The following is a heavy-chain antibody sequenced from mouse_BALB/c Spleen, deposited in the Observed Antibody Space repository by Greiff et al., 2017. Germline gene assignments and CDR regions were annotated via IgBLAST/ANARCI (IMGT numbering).Heavy chain of an antibody. J-gene: IGHJ4*01. CDR1: GFTFSSFG. CDR3: ARSGAMDY. Sequence: EVQRVESGGGLVQPGGSRKLSCAASGFTFSSFGMHWVRQAPGKGLEWVAYISSGSSTIYYADTVKGRITISRDNPKNTLFLQMTSLRSEDTAMYYCARSGAMDYWGQGTSVTVSA. V-gene: IGHV5-17*02. CDR2: ISSGSSTI. D-gene: IGHD3-1*01.